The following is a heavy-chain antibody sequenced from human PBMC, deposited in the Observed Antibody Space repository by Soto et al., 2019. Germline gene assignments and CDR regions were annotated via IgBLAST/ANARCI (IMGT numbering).Heavy chain of an antibody. CDR3: ARDWGQQWLAYGMDV. V-gene: IGHV1-18*01. D-gene: IGHD6-19*01. J-gene: IGHJ6*02. Sequence: ASVKVSCKASGYTFTNYGISWVRQAPGQGLEWMGWISTYNGHTTSAQKLQGRVTMTTDTSTSTAYTELRSLRSDDTAVYYCARDWGQQWLAYGMDVWGQGTTVTVSS. CDR1: GYTFTNYG. CDR2: ISTYNGHT.